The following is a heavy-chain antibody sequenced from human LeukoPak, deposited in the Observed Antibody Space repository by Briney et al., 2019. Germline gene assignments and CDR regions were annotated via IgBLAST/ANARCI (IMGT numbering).Heavy chain of an antibody. CDR3: ARDPLPGIAAAGTY. V-gene: IGHV3-7*01. CDR2: IKQDGSEK. Sequence: PGGSLRLSCAASGFTFSSYAMSWVRQAPGKGLEWVANIKQDGSEKYYVDSVKGRFTISRDNAKNSLYLQMNSLRAEDTAVYYCARDPLPGIAAAGTYWGQGTLVTVSS. D-gene: IGHD6-13*01. CDR1: GFTFSSYA. J-gene: IGHJ4*02.